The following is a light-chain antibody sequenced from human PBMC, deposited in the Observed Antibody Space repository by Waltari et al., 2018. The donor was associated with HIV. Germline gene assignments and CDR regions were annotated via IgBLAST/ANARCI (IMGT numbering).Light chain of an antibody. J-gene: IGLJ1*01. V-gene: IGLV2-14*01. CDR2: EVS. Sequence: QSALTQPASVSGSPGQSIAISCTGTSSDVGGYNYVSWYQQHPGKVPNLIIYEVSARPSGISDRFSGSKSGNTASLTISGLQAEDEADYYCSSYQRTNTPYVFGTGTRVTVL. CDR3: SSYQRTNTPYV. CDR1: SSDVGGYNY.